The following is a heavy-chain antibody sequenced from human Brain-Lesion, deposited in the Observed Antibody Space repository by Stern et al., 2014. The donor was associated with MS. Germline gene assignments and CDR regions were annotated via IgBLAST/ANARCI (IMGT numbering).Heavy chain of an antibody. V-gene: IGHV3-7*01. CDR1: GFTFGNYW. J-gene: IGHJ6*02. CDR3: ARVYNTIYGIVTQRGSGMDV. CDR2: IKETGAEK. Sequence: EVQLVESGGGLVQPGGSLTISCTAAGFTFGNYWMTWVRQAPGQGLDWVANIKETGAEKNYVDSVKGRFTISRDNARNSLYLQMNSLRVEDTALYYCARVYNTIYGIVTQRGSGMDVWGQGTTVIVSS. D-gene: IGHD3-3*01.